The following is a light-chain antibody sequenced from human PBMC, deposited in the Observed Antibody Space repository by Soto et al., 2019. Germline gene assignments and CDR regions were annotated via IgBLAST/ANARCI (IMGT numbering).Light chain of an antibody. CDR2: GNS. CDR1: SSNIGAGYD. J-gene: IGLJ1*01. CDR3: QSYDSSLSAYV. Sequence: QSVLSLPPSVSGAPGQRVTISCPGSSSNIGAGYDVHWYQQLPGTAPKLLIYGNSNRPSGVPDRFSGSKSGTSASLAITGLQAEDEADYYCQSYDSSLSAYVFGTGT. V-gene: IGLV1-40*01.